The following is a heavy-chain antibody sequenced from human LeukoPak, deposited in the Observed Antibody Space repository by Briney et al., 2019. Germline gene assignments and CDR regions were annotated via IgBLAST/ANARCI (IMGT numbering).Heavy chain of an antibody. D-gene: IGHD3-10*01. CDR1: GYTFTSYA. J-gene: IGHJ5*02. CDR3: ARGPITMVRGVIIIGWFDP. CDR2: INAGNGNT. V-gene: IGHV1-3*01. Sequence: ASVKVSCKASGYTFTSYAMHWVRQAPGQRLEWMGWINAGNGNTKYSQKFQGRVTITRDTSASTAYMELSSLRSEDTAVYYCARGPITMVRGVIIIGWFDPWGQGTLVTVSS.